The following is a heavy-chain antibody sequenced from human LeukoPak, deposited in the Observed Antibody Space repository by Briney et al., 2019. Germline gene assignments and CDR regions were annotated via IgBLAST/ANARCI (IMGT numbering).Heavy chain of an antibody. J-gene: IGHJ4*02. CDR1: GFTFSSYE. CDR3: ARDYNFDY. V-gene: IGHV3-48*03. Sequence: SGGSLRLSCAASGFTFSSYEMTWVRHAPGKGLEWISYISSSGSAIYYADSVKGRFTISRDNAKNSLYLQMNSLRAEDTAVYYCARDYNFDYWGQGTLVTVSS. CDR2: ISSSGSAI.